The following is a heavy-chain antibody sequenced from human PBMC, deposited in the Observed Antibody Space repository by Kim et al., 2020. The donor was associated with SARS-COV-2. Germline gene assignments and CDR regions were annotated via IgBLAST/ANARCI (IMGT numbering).Heavy chain of an antibody. D-gene: IGHD3-10*01. V-gene: IGHV1-3*01. CDR3: AREPIFGGSGNDAFDI. CDR2: INAGNGNT. Sequence: ASVKVSCKASGYTFTSYAMHWVRQAPGQRLEWMGWINAGNGNTKYSQKFQGRVTITRDTSASTAYMELSSLRSEDTAVYYCAREPIFGGSGNDAFDIWGQGTMVTVSS. CDR1: GYTFTSYA. J-gene: IGHJ3*02.